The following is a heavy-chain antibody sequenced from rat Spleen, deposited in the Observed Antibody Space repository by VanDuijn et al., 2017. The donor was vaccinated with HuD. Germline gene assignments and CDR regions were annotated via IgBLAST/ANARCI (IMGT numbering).Heavy chain of an antibody. CDR1: GFTFSDYY. V-gene: IGHV5-29*01. CDR3: ARQGPLSYYGYPYWYFDF. D-gene: IGHD1-7*01. J-gene: IGHJ1*01. CDR2: ISYDGSST. Sequence: EVQLVESDGGLVQPGRSLKLSCAASGFTFSDYYMAWVRQAPTKGLEWVATISYDGSSTYYRDSVKGRFTISRDNAKSTLYLQMDSLRSEDTATYYCARQGPLSYYGYPYWYFDFWGPGTMVTVSS.